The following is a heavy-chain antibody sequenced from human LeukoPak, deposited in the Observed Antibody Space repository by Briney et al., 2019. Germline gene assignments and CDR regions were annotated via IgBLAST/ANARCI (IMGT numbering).Heavy chain of an antibody. D-gene: IGHD3-16*02. Sequence: PSETLSLTCAVYGGSFSGYYWSWIRQPPGKGLEWIGEMNDSGSTNYNPSLKSRVTISVDTSKNQFSLKLSSVTAADTAVYYCAGWGSYRYFDYWGQGTLVTVSS. CDR1: GGSFSGYY. CDR2: MNDSGST. V-gene: IGHV4-34*01. CDR3: AGWGSYRYFDY. J-gene: IGHJ4*02.